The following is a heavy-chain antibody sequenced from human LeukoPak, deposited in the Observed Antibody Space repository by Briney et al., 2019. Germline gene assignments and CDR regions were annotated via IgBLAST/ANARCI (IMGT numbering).Heavy chain of an antibody. D-gene: IGHD3-10*01. Sequence: GGSLRLSCAASGFTFSSYGMSWVRQAPGKGLEWVSAISGSGGSTYYADSVKGRFTISRDNSKNTLYLQMNSLRAEDTAVYYCAKESYYGSGSYSYMDVWGKGTTVTISS. CDR3: AKESYYGSGSYSYMDV. J-gene: IGHJ6*03. V-gene: IGHV3-23*01. CDR1: GFTFSSYG. CDR2: ISGSGGST.